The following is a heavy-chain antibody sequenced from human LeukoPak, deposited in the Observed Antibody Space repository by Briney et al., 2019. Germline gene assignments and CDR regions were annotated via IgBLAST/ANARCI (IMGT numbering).Heavy chain of an antibody. CDR2: IKEDGGIK. V-gene: IGHV3-7*03. CDR1: GFTFSTQY. J-gene: IGHJ3*02. Sequence: GGSLRLSCTASGFTFSTQYMAWVRQAPGKGLEWVANIKEDGGIKNYVDSVKGRFTISRDNAKNSLYLEMNSLRAEDTALYYCVRDSTIEENNRWYDGLDIWGQGTMVTVSS. D-gene: IGHD2-15*01. CDR3: VRDSTIEENNRWYDGLDI.